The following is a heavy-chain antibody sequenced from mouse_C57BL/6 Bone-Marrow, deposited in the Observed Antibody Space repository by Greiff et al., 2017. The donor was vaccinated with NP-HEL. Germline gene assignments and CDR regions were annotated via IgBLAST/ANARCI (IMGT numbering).Heavy chain of an antibody. CDR2: ISGGGGNT. J-gene: IGHJ2*01. D-gene: IGHD2-3*01. CDR3: ARREVTTSFDY. V-gene: IGHV5-9*01. CDR1: GFTFSSYT. Sequence: EVKLVESGGGLVKPGGSLKLSCAASGFTFSSYTMSWVRQTPEQRLEWVATISGGGGNTYYPHSVKGRFPISRDHATHTLYLPMSSLRSEDTALYYCARREVTTSFDYWGQGATLTVSS.